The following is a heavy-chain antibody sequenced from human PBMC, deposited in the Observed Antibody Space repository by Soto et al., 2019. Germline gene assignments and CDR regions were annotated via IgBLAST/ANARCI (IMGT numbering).Heavy chain of an antibody. CDR3: AVTTGY. D-gene: IGHD4-17*01. J-gene: IGHJ4*02. V-gene: IGHV1-8*01. Sequence: QVRVVQSGAEVKKPGASVKVSCKTSGYTFTDYDINWVRQAPGQGLEWMGWVSPDHGNAGYAQQFQGRVTMTSDTAISTGFMGLTKLRSDATAVYYCAVTTGYWGQGTKVTVSS. CDR1: GYTFTDYD. CDR2: VSPDHGNA.